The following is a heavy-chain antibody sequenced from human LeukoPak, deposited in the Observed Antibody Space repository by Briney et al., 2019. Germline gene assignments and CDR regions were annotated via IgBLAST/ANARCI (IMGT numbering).Heavy chain of an antibody. J-gene: IGHJ4*02. V-gene: IGHV3-23*01. CDR2: ISGSGGST. CDR1: GFTFSSYA. CDR3: AKEAWSYYYDSSGYVY. D-gene: IGHD3-22*01. Sequence: GSLRLSCAASGFTFSSYAMSWVRQAPGKGLEWVSAISGSGGSTYYADSVKGRFTISRDNSKNTLYLQMNSLRAEDTAVYYCAKEAWSYYYDSSGYVYWGQGTLVTVSS.